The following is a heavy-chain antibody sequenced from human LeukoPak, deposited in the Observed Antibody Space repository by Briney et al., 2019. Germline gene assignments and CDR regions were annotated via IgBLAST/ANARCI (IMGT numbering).Heavy chain of an antibody. CDR2: IYTGGST. Sequence: SETLSLTCTVSGRSISIYYWSCIRQPAGKGLEWIGRIYTGGSTNYNPSLKSRVPMSVDTSKNQFSLKRSSVTAADTAVYYCAGEAWDGAVAGISDYWGQGTLVTVSS. D-gene: IGHD6-19*01. CDR3: AGEAWDGAVAGISDY. V-gene: IGHV4-4*07. J-gene: IGHJ4*02. CDR1: GRSISIYY.